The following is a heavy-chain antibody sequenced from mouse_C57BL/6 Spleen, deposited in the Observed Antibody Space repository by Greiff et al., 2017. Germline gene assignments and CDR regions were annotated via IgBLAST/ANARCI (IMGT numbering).Heavy chain of an antibody. V-gene: IGHV1-64*01. CDR2: IHPNSGST. D-gene: IGHD1-1*01. CDR3: ASCYYYGSSYRYFDV. CDR1: GYTFTSYW. Sequence: QVQLQQPGAELVKPGASVKLSCKASGYTFTSYWMHWVKQRPGQGLEWIGMIHPNSGSTNYNEKFKSKATLTVDKSSSTAYMQLSSLTSEDSAVYYCASCYYYGSSYRYFDVWGTGTTVTVSS. J-gene: IGHJ1*03.